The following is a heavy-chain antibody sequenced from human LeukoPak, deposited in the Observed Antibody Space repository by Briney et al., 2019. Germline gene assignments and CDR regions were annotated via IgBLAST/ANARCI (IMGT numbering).Heavy chain of an antibody. D-gene: IGHD3-10*01. J-gene: IGHJ6*04. CDR2: ISSYNGNT. V-gene: IGHV1-18*04. Sequence: ASVKVSCKASGYTFTSSDISWVRQAPGQGLEWMGSISSYNGNTNYAQNLQGRGTMTADTSTSTASMELRSLRSDDTAVYYCARAPVNMVRGVPYYYYAMDVWGKGTTVTVSS. CDR1: GYTFTSSD. CDR3: ARAPVNMVRGVPYYYYAMDV.